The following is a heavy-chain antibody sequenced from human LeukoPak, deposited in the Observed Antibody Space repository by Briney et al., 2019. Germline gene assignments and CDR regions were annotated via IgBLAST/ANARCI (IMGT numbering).Heavy chain of an antibody. V-gene: IGHV3-21*01. D-gene: IGHD6-13*01. Sequence: PGGSLRLSCAASGFTFSSYSMNWVRQAPGKGLEWVSSISSSSSYIYYADSVKGRFTISRDNAKNSLYLQMNSLRAEDTAVYYCAREVFRRIAAAGRWFDPWGQGTLVTVSS. CDR1: GFTFSSYS. CDR2: ISSSSSYI. J-gene: IGHJ5*02. CDR3: AREVFRRIAAAGRWFDP.